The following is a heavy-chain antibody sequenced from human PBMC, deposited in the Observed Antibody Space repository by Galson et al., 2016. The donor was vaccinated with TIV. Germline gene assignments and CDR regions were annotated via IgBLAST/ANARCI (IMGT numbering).Heavy chain of an antibody. Sequence: SVKVSCKASRGSFSSFAINWVRQAPGQGLEWMGGSVPMFGIATYAQKFQGRVTFSADASTTTAYMELRSLRSQDTAVYYCARGGWSGDPGDYHYFYMDVGGKGTAVTVSS. CDR3: ARGGWSGDPGDYHYFYMDV. J-gene: IGHJ6*03. V-gene: IGHV1-69*13. D-gene: IGHD3-3*01. CDR1: RGSFSSFA. CDR2: SVPMFGIA.